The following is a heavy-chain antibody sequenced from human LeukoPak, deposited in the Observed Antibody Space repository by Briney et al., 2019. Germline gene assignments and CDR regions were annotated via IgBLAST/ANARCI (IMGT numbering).Heavy chain of an antibody. D-gene: IGHD6-19*01. V-gene: IGHV4-4*02. J-gene: IGHJ5*02. Sequence: SETLSLTCAVSGGSISSSNWWSWVRQPPGKGLEWIGEIYHSGSTNYNPSLKSRVTISVDKSKNQFSLRLRSVTAADTAVYYCARGQARLAWFDPWGQGTLVTVSS. CDR1: GGSISSSNW. CDR3: ARGQARLAWFDP. CDR2: IYHSGST.